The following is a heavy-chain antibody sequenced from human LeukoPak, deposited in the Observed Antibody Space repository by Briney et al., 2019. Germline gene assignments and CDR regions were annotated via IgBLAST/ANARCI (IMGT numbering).Heavy chain of an antibody. CDR1: GFTFSSHG. D-gene: IGHD2-2*01. CDR3: ARAPKRYCSSTSCLRNPWFDP. V-gene: IGHV3-30*03. Sequence: GGSLRLSCAASGFTFSSHGMHWVRQAPGKGLERVAVISYDGSNKYYADSVKGRFTISRDNSKNTLYLQMNSLRAEDTAVYYCARAPKRYCSSTSCLRNPWFDPWGQGTLVTVSS. J-gene: IGHJ5*02. CDR2: ISYDGSNK.